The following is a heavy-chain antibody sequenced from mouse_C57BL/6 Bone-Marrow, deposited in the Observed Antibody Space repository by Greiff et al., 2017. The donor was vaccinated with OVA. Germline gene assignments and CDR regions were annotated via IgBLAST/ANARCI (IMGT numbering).Heavy chain of an antibody. V-gene: IGHV14-4*01. Sequence: VHVKQSGAELVRPGASVKLSCTASGFNIKDDYMHWVKQRPEQGLEWIGWIDPENGDTEYASKFQGKATITADTSSNTAYLQLSSLTSEDTAVYYCTTGGNYPFAYWGQGTLVTVSA. CDR1: GFNIKDDY. D-gene: IGHD2-1*01. J-gene: IGHJ3*01. CDR3: TTGGNYPFAY. CDR2: IDPENGDT.